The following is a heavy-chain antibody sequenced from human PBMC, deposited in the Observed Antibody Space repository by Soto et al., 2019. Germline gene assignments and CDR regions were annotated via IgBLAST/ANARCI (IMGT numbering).Heavy chain of an antibody. D-gene: IGHD6-6*01. V-gene: IGHV3-30-3*01. CDR1: GFTFSSYA. J-gene: IGHJ6*02. CDR2: ISYDGSDK. Sequence: GGSLRLSCAASGFTFSSYAMHWVRQAPGKGLEWVAVISYDGSDKYYADPVKGRFTISRDNSKNTVYLQMNSLRAEDTAVYYCAREEYITSSSFVYSYYYGMDVWGQGTTVTVSS. CDR3: AREEYITSSSFVYSYYYGMDV.